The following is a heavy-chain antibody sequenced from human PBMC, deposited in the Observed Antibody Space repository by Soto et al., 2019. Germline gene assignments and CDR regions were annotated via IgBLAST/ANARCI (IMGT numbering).Heavy chain of an antibody. D-gene: IGHD1-26*01. V-gene: IGHV3-33*01. J-gene: IGHJ3*01. CDR2: IWYDGSNK. Sequence: QVQLVASGGGVVQPGRSQTLSCAASGFIFSNYGMHWVRQAPGKGLEWVAAIWYDGSNKYYADSVRGRFIISRDNPENTLDLQMNSLRADDTAVYYCARLSWWDGISSGSYTHWGQGTMVTVSS. CDR1: GFIFSNYG. CDR3: ARLSWWDGISSGSYTH.